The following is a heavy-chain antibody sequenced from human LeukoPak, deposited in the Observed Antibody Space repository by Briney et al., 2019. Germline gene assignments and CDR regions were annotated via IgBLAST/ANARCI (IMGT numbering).Heavy chain of an antibody. CDR2: IGTAGDT. J-gene: IGHJ5*02. CDR1: GFTFSSYD. D-gene: IGHD3-3*01. CDR3: ARGPIDFWSGYNNWFDP. Sequence: GGSLRLSCAASGFTFSSYDMHWVRLATGKGLEWVSAIGTAGDTFYPGSVKGRFTVSRDNAKNSLYLQMNSLRAGDTAVYYCARGPIDFWSGYNNWFDPWGQGTLATVSS. V-gene: IGHV3-13*04.